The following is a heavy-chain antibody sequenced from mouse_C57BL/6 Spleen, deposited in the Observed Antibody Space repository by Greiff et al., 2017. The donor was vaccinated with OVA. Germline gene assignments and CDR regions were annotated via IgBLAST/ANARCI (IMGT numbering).Heavy chain of an antibody. CDR1: GFTIKNTY. CDR3: ARGSWDYFDY. D-gene: IGHD4-1*01. J-gene: IGHJ2*01. Sequence: VQLQQSVAELVRPGASVKLSCTASGFTIKNTYMHWVKQRPEQGLEWIGRIDPANGNTNYAPKFQGKATITADTSSNTAYLQLSSLTSEDTAIYYSARGSWDYFDYWGQGTTLTVSS. CDR2: IDPANGNT. V-gene: IGHV14-3*01.